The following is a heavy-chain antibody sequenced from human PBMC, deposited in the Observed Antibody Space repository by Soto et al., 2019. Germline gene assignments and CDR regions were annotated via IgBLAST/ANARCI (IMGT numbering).Heavy chain of an antibody. CDR1: GGSISSGGYY. CDR2: IYYSGST. CDR3: AARYCSGGSCYSDDY. Sequence: SSETLSLTCTVSGGSISSGGYYWSWIRQHPGKGLEWIGYIYYSGSTYYNPSLKSRVTISVDTSKNQFSLKLSSVTAADTAVYYCAARYCSGGSCYSDDYWGHGTLVTVSS. J-gene: IGHJ4*01. D-gene: IGHD2-15*01. V-gene: IGHV4-31*03.